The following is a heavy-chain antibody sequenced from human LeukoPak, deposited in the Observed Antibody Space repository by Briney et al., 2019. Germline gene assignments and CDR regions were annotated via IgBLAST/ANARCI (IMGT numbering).Heavy chain of an antibody. V-gene: IGHV1-3*01. J-gene: IGHJ4*02. CDR1: GYTFTSYA. CDR2: INAGNGNT. Sequence: ASVKVSCTASGYTFTSYAMHWVRQAPGQRLEWMGWINAGNGNTKYSQKFQGRVTITRDTSASTAYMELSSLRSEDTAVYYCARYYYDSSGYYREYYFDYWGQGTLVTVSS. CDR3: ARYYYDSSGYYREYYFDY. D-gene: IGHD3-22*01.